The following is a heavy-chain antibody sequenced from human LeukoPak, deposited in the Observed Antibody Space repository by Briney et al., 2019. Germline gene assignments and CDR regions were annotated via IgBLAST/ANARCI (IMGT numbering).Heavy chain of an antibody. CDR2: SYSGGNA. V-gene: IGHV4-4*08. J-gene: IGHJ3*01. CDR3: AHSKRGGGYYINAFAV. CDR1: GASTSAYY. Sequence: SETLSLTCTVSGASTSAYYWSWIRQPPGKGLELIGYSYSGGNANYNPSLKSRVTISIDTSENQFSLRLTSVTAADTAVYFCAHSKRGGGYYINAFAVWGQGALVTTSS. D-gene: IGHD1-26*01.